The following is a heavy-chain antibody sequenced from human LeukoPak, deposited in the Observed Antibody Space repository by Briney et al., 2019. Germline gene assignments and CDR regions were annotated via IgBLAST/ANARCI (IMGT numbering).Heavy chain of an antibody. J-gene: IGHJ4*02. CDR2: ISAYNGNT. D-gene: IGHD5-18*01. CDR1: GYTFTSYG. Sequence: ASVKVSCKASGYTFTSYGISWVRQAPGQGLEWMGWISAYNGNTNYAQKLQGRVTMTTDASTSTAYMELRSLRSDDTAVYYCARLDLNVDTAMADCWGQGTLVTVSS. V-gene: IGHV1-18*01. CDR3: ARLDLNVDTAMADC.